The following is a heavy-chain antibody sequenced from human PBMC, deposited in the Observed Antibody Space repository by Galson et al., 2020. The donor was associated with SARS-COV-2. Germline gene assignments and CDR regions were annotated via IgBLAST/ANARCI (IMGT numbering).Heavy chain of an antibody. CDR2: IADSGGPT. J-gene: IGHJ4*02. CDR1: GFTFSSYA. D-gene: IGHD3-10*01. V-gene: IGHV3-23*01. Sequence: GGSLRLSCVASGFTFSSYAMNWVRQTPGKGLQWVAVIADSGGPTYYADSVKGRFSISRDNSKNTLYLQLNSLRAEDSAVYYCAKNGFADELRSYFDYWGQGTLVTVAS. CDR3: AKNGFADELRSYFDY.